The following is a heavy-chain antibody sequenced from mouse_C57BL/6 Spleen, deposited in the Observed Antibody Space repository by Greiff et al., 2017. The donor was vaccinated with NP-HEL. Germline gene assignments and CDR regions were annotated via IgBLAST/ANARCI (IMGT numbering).Heavy chain of an antibody. Sequence: QVQLKESGAELARPGASVKLSCKASGYTFTSYGISWVKQRTGQGLEWIGEIYPRSGNTYYNEKFKGKATLTADKSSSTAYMELRSLTSEDSAVYFCARTGYDYDDGGAWFAYWGQGTLVTVSA. CDR2: IYPRSGNT. D-gene: IGHD2-4*01. CDR1: GYTFTSYG. J-gene: IGHJ3*01. CDR3: ARTGYDYDDGGAWFAY. V-gene: IGHV1-81*01.